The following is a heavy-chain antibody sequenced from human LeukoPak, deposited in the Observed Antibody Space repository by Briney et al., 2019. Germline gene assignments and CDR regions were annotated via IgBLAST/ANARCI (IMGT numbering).Heavy chain of an antibody. J-gene: IGHJ4*02. CDR2: ISSSSSYI. V-gene: IGHV3-21*01. Sequence: GGSLRLSCAASGFTFSSYSMNWVRQAPGKGLEWVSSISSSSSYIYYADSVKGRFTISRDNAKNSLYLQMYSLRAEDTAVYYCARAQENYFDYWGQGTLVTVSS. CDR1: GFTFSSYS. CDR3: ARAQENYFDY.